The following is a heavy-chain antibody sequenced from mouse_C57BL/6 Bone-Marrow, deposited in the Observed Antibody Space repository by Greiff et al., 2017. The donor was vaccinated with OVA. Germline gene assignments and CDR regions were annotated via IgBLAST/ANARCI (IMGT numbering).Heavy chain of an antibody. Sequence: QVPLQQPGAELVRPGSSVKLSCKASGYTFTSYWMDWVKQRPGQGLEWIGNIYPSDSETHYNQKFKDKATLTVDRSSSTAYMQLSSLTSEDSAVYYCARLTGTGDYWGQGTTLTVSS. V-gene: IGHV1-61*01. CDR2: IYPSDSET. D-gene: IGHD4-1*01. J-gene: IGHJ2*01. CDR3: ARLTGTGDY. CDR1: GYTFTSYW.